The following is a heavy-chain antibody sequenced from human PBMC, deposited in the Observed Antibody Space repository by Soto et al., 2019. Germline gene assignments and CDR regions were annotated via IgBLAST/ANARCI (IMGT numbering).Heavy chain of an antibody. CDR2: IKQDGSEK. CDR3: AREGYCSGGSCFDY. Sequence: EVQLVASGGGLVQPGGSLRLSCAASGFTFSSYWMSWVRQAPGKGLEWVANIKQDGSEKYYVDSVKGRFTISRDNAKNSLYLQMNSLRAEDTAVYYCAREGYCSGGSCFDYWGQGTLVTVSS. J-gene: IGHJ4*02. D-gene: IGHD2-15*01. V-gene: IGHV3-7*01. CDR1: GFTFSSYW.